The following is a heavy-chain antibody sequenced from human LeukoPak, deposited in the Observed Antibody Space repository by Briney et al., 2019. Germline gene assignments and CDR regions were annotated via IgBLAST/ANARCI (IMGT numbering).Heavy chain of an antibody. CDR3: ARGTHYYYYMDV. CDR1: GFTVSSNY. J-gene: IGHJ6*03. Sequence: PGGSLRLSCAASGFTVSSNYMSWVRQAPGKGLEWVSGINWNGGSTGYADSVRGRFTISRDNAKNSLYLQMNSLRAEDTALYYCARGTHYYYYMDVWGKGTTVTVSS. CDR2: INWNGGST. V-gene: IGHV3-20*04.